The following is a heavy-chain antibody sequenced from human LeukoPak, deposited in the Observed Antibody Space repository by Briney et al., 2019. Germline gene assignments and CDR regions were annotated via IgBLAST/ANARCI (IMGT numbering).Heavy chain of an antibody. Sequence: PSETLSLTCTVSDGSINSDNYYWGWIRQPPGKGLEWIGSVYYNGNTFYNPSLKSRVIISADTSKNQFSLKLTSVTAADTAVYYCARHNGGSYDFAYWGPGTLVTDSS. D-gene: IGHD1-26*01. CDR3: ARHNGGSYDFAY. CDR2: VYYNGNT. J-gene: IGHJ4*02. CDR1: DGSINSDNYY. V-gene: IGHV4-39*01.